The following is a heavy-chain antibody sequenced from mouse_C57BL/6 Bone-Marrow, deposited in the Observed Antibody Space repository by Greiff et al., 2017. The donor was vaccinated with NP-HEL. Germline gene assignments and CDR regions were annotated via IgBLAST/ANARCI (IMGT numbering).Heavy chain of an antibody. CDR1: EYEFPSHD. CDR3: ARRGTTILTTRYYFDY. CDR2: INSDGGST. Sequence: EVKLMESGGGLVQPGESLKLSCESNEYEFPSHDMSWVRKTPEKRLALVAAINSDGGSTYYPDTMERRFIISRDNTKKTLYLQMSSLRSEDTALYYCARRGTTILTTRYYFDYWGQGTTLTVSS. D-gene: IGHD2-5*01. V-gene: IGHV5-2*01. J-gene: IGHJ2*01.